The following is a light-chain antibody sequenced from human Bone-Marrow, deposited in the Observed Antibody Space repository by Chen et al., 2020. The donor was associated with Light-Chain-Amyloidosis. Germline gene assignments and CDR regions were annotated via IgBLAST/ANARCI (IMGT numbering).Light chain of an antibody. CDR3: QSYDSSNPSWV. V-gene: IGLV6-57*02. CDR1: SGNIASNY. J-gene: IGLJ3*02. CDR2: EDT. Sequence: NFMLTQPHSVSESPGKTVTISCTGNSGNIASNYVQWYQQRPGSAPTIVIYEDTQRPSGVPDRFSGSNDSSSNSASLPISGLKTEDEADYYCQSYDSSNPSWVFGGGTKLTV.